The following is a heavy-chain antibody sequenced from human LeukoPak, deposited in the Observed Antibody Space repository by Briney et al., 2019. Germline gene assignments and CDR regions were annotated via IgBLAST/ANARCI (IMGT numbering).Heavy chain of an antibody. CDR3: ATRTYYYDSSGYLYFDY. D-gene: IGHD3-22*01. Sequence: GESLQISCKGSGYSFTSYWIGWVRQLPGKGLEWMGIIYPGDSDTRYSPSFQGQVTISADKSISTAYLQWSSLKASDTAMYYCATRTYYYDSSGYLYFDYWGQGTLVTVSS. CDR1: GYSFTSYW. CDR2: IYPGDSDT. J-gene: IGHJ4*02. V-gene: IGHV5-51*01.